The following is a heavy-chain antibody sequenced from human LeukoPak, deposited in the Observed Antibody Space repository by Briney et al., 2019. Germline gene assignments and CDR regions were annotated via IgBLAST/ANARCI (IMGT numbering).Heavy chain of an antibody. CDR1: GYTFTSYG. D-gene: IGHD2-2*02. Sequence: ASVKVSCKASGYTFTSYGISWVRQAPGQGLEWMGWISACNGNTNYAQKLQGRVTMTTDTSTSTAYMELSSLRSEDTAVYYCARKYCSSTSCHKRYYYYYMDVWGKGTTVTVSS. V-gene: IGHV1-18*01. J-gene: IGHJ6*03. CDR3: ARKYCSSTSCHKRYYYYYMDV. CDR2: ISACNGNT.